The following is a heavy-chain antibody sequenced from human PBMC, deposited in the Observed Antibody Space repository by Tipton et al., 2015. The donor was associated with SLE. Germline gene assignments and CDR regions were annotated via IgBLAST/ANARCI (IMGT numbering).Heavy chain of an antibody. V-gene: IGHV4-30-2*05. CDR1: GGSISSGGYS. CDR2: IYHSGST. D-gene: IGHD1-26*01. Sequence: LRLSCAVSGGSISSGGYSWSWIRQPPGKGLEWIGYIYHSGSTYYNPSLKSRVTISVDTSKNQFSLKLSSVTAADTAVYYCARERGVGAHYYYYMDVWGKGTTVTVSS. J-gene: IGHJ6*03. CDR3: ARERGVGAHYYYYMDV.